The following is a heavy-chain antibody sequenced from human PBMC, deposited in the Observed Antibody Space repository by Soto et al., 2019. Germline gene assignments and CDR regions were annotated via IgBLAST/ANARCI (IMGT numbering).Heavy chain of an antibody. D-gene: IGHD2-15*01. J-gene: IGHJ5*02. Sequence: EVQLLESGGGLVQPGGSLRLSCAASGFTFSSYAMSWVRQAPGKGLEWVSAISDSGEHTYYADSVKGRFTISRDNSKNTLYLQMNSLRAEDTAVYYCANGYCSGGTCYSVRRNWFDPWGQGTLVTVSS. CDR3: ANGYCSGGTCYSVRRNWFDP. CDR2: ISDSGEHT. V-gene: IGHV3-23*01. CDR1: GFTFSSYA.